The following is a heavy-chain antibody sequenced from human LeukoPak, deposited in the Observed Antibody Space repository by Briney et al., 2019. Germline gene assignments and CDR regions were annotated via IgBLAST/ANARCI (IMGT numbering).Heavy chain of an antibody. Sequence: PSETLSLTCGVSGGSVSSTNWWTWIRQPPGRGLEWIGEVHLDGRTNFNPSLKSRLTMSVDLSENHVSLKLTSVTAADTAVYYCAREGGFYRPLDYSGQGTLVTVSS. CDR1: GGSVSSTNW. CDR2: VHLDGRT. D-gene: IGHD6-25*01. J-gene: IGHJ4*02. V-gene: IGHV4-4*02. CDR3: AREGGFYRPLDY.